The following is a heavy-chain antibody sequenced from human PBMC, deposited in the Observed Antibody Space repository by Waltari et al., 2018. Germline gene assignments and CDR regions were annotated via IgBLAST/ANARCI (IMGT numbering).Heavy chain of an antibody. CDR1: GFTFSGNW. CDR3: VRHGFWNFDF. Sequence: EVQLVESGGGLVQPGGSLRLSCAGSGFTFSGNWMAWVRQAPGKGLYGVCNIKEEGSKKNYVHSVEGRFTISRDNAKNSLYLQMNSLRAEDTALYYCVRHGFWNFDFWGQGTLVTVSS. J-gene: IGHJ4*02. CDR2: IKEEGSKK. D-gene: IGHD3-3*01. V-gene: IGHV3-7*01.